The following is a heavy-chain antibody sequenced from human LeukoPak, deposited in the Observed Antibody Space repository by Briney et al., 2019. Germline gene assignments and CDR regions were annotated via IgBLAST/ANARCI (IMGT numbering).Heavy chain of an antibody. V-gene: IGHV3-53*04. CDR1: GFTVSSNY. CDR3: AKDPCSSTSCLFDY. D-gene: IGHD2-2*01. CDR2: IYSGGST. J-gene: IGHJ4*02. Sequence: GGSLRLSCAASGFTVSSNYMSWVRQAPGKGLEWVSVIYSGGSTYYADSVKGRFTISRHNSKNTLYLQMNSLRAEDTAVYYCAKDPCSSTSCLFDYWGQGTLVTVSS.